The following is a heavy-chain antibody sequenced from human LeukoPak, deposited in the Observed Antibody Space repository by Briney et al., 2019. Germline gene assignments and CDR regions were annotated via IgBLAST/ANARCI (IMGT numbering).Heavy chain of an antibody. V-gene: IGHV1-69*04. CDR3: ARGPRPHHHYDSSGYYAFDI. CDR1: GGTSSSYA. CDR2: IIPILGIA. J-gene: IGHJ3*02. Sequence: SVKVSCKASGGTSSSYAISWVRQAPGQGLEWMGRIIPILGIANYAQKFQGRVTITADKSTSTAYMELSSLRSEDTAVYYCARGPRPHHHYDSSGYYAFDIWGQGTMVTVSS. D-gene: IGHD3-22*01.